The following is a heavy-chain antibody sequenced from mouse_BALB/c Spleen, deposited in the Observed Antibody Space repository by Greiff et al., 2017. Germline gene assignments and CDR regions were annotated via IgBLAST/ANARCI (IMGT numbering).Heavy chain of an antibody. D-gene: IGHD2-1*01. CDR2: IWSGGST. V-gene: IGHV2-2*02. J-gene: IGHJ1*01. Sequence: QVQLKQSGPGLVQPSQSLSITCTVSGFSLTSYGVHWVRQSPGKGLEWLGVIWSGGSTDYNAAFISRLSISKDNSKSQVFFKMNSLQANDTAIYYGATIYYGNYSYWYFDVWGAGTTVTVSS. CDR1: GFSLTSYG. CDR3: ATIYYGNYSYWYFDV.